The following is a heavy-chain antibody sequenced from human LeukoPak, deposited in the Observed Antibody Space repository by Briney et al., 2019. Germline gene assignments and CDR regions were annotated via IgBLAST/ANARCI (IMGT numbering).Heavy chain of an antibody. CDR3: ARGPIYGDYVLDY. J-gene: IGHJ4*02. V-gene: IGHV4-31*03. CDR1: GGSISSGGYY. CDR2: IYYSGST. Sequence: ASETLSLTCTVSGGSISSGGYYWSWIRQHPGKGLEWIGYIYYSGSTYYNPSLKSRVTMSVDTSKNQFSLKLSSVTAADTAVYYCARGPIYGDYVLDYWGQGTLVTVSS. D-gene: IGHD4-17*01.